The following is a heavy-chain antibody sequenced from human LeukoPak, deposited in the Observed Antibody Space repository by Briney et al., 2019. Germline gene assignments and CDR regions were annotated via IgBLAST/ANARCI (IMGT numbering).Heavy chain of an antibody. CDR3: ARGGSQQWLVDY. CDR1: GGSISGHY. V-gene: IGHV4-4*07. Sequence: SETLSLTCTVSGGSISGHYWTWIRQSAGKGLEWIGRILTSGSSNYNPSLKSRVTMSVGTSKNRFSLKLSSVTAADTAVYYCARGGSQQWLVDYWGQGTLVTVSS. CDR2: ILTSGSS. D-gene: IGHD6-19*01. J-gene: IGHJ4*02.